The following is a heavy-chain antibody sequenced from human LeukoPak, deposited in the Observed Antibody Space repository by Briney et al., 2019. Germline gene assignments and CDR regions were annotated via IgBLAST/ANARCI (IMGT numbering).Heavy chain of an antibody. CDR2: ISGSGGST. D-gene: IGHD7-27*01. Sequence: GGSLRLSCAASGFTFSSYAMSWVRQAPGKGLEWVSAISGSGGSTYYADSVKGRFTISRDNSKNTLYLQMNSLRAEDTAVYYCAKGARGPGDYYNGMDVWGQGTTVTVSS. V-gene: IGHV3-23*01. CDR1: GFTFSSYA. CDR3: AKGARGPGDYYNGMDV. J-gene: IGHJ6*02.